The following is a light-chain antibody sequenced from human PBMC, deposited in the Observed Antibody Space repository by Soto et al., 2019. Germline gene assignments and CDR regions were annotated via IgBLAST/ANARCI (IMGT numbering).Light chain of an antibody. Sequence: DIQLTQSPPTLSASVGDRVTITCRASQSIRYYLAWYQQMPGKAPQLLIYGAYSLLSGVPSRFSGSGSGTEFSLPISSRQPDDCATYFCQHHNSYSQTFGQGTKVEIK. V-gene: IGKV1-5*01. CDR2: GAY. CDR1: QSIRYY. CDR3: QHHNSYSQT. J-gene: IGKJ1*01.